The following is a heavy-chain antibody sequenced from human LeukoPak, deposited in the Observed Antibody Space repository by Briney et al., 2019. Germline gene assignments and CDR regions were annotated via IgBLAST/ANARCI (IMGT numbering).Heavy chain of an antibody. CDR1: GITFRNYG. V-gene: IGHV3-23*01. Sequence: GGSLRLSCAVSGITFRNYGMIWVRQATGKGLEWVAGISDSGGSTHYADSVKGRFTISRDNPKNTLYLQMNSLRAEHTAVYFCAKRGVVIRVILVGFHKEAYYFDSWGQGALVTVSS. CDR2: ISDSGGST. D-gene: IGHD3-22*01. CDR3: AKRGVVIRVILVGFHKEAYYFDS. J-gene: IGHJ4*02.